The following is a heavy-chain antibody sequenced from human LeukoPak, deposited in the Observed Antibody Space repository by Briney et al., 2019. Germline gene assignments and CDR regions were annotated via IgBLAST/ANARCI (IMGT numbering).Heavy chain of an antibody. Sequence: GGSLRLSCAASGFTFSSYGMHWVRQAPGKGPEWVAVIWYDGSNKYYADSVKGRFIISRDNSKNTLYLQMNSLRAEDTAVYYCARAAYCGGDCYSALDYWGQGTLVTVSS. CDR2: IWYDGSNK. CDR1: GFTFSSYG. CDR3: ARAAYCGGDCYSALDY. J-gene: IGHJ4*02. V-gene: IGHV3-33*01. D-gene: IGHD2-21*02.